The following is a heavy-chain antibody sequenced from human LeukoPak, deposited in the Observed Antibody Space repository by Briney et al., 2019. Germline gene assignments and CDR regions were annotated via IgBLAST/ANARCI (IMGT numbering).Heavy chain of an antibody. D-gene: IGHD5-18*01. CDR2: MNPNSGNT. Sequence: ASVKVSCKASGYTFTSYDINWVRQATGQGLEWMGWMNPNSGNTGYAQKFQGRVTMTRNTSISTAYMELNSLRSEDTAVYYCAREVSDTAMGLFDYWGQGTLVTVSS. CDR3: AREVSDTAMGLFDY. CDR1: GYTFTSYD. V-gene: IGHV1-8*01. J-gene: IGHJ4*02.